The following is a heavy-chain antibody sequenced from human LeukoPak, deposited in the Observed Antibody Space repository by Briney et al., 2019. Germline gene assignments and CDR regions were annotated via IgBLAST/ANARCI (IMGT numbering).Heavy chain of an antibody. V-gene: IGHV4-34*01. J-gene: IGHJ4*02. CDR3: ARGRGVYDFWSDYYIYYFDY. CDR1: GGSFSGYY. D-gene: IGHD3-3*01. CDR2: INHSGST. Sequence: SETLSLTCAVYGGSFSGYYWSWIRQPPGKGLEWIGEINHSGSTNYNPSLKSRVTISVDTSKNQFSLKLSSVTAADTAVYYCARGRGVYDFWSDYYIYYFDYWGQGTLVTVSS.